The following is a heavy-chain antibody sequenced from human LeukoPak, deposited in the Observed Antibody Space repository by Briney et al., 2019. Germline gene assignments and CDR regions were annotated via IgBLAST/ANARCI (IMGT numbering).Heavy chain of an antibody. Sequence: PGGSLRLSCAASGFTFDDYGMSWVRQAPGKGLEWVSGINWNGGSTGYADSVKGRFTISRYNAKNSLYLQMDSLRAEDTALYYCAIDIDYSDHLDYWGQRTLVTVSS. D-gene: IGHD4-17*01. CDR1: GFTFDDYG. J-gene: IGHJ4*02. V-gene: IGHV3-20*04. CDR3: AIDIDYSDHLDY. CDR2: INWNGGST.